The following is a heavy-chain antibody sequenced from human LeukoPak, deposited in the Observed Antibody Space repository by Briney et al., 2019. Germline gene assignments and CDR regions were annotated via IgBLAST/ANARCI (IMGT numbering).Heavy chain of an antibody. D-gene: IGHD3-3*01. V-gene: IGHV3-20*04. CDR1: GFTFYDYG. CDR3: ARDLRFSDVRKDAFDI. Sequence: PGGSLRLSCAASGFTFYDYGMSWVRQAPGKGLEWVSGINWNGGSTGYADSVKGRFTISRDNAKNSLYLQMNSLRAEDTALYYCARDLRFSDVRKDAFDIWGQGTMVTVSS. J-gene: IGHJ3*02. CDR2: INWNGGST.